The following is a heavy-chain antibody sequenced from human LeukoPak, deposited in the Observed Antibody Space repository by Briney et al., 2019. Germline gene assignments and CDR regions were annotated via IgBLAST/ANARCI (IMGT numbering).Heavy chain of an antibody. V-gene: IGHV1-2*02. CDR2: INPNSGGT. J-gene: IGHJ6*02. CDR1: GYTFTGYY. CDR3: ARDIVDFWSDPKGGYYYGMDV. D-gene: IGHD3-3*01. Sequence: GASVKVSCKASGYTFTGYYMHWVRQAPGQGLEWMGWINPNSGGTNYAQKFQGRVTITADKSTSTAYMELSSLRSEDTAVYYCARDIVDFWSDPKGGYYYGMDVWGQGTTVTVSS.